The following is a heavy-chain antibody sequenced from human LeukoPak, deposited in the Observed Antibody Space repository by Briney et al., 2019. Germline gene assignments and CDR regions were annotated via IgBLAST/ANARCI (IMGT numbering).Heavy chain of an antibody. CDR3: ARRIEAAGASLFDY. V-gene: IGHV4-4*09. CDR1: GGSISSYY. CDR2: IYTSGST. D-gene: IGHD6-13*01. Sequence: SETLSLTCTVSGGSISSYYWSWIRQPPGKGLEWIGYIYTSGSTNYNPSLKSRVTISVDTSKNQFSLKLSSVTAADTAVYYCARRIEAAGASLFDYWGQGTLVTVSS. J-gene: IGHJ4*02.